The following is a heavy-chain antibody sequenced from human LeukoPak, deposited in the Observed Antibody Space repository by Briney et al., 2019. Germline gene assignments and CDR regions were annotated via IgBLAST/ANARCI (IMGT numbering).Heavy chain of an antibody. CDR1: GFTFSSYS. CDR3: ARVRYYDSSGLPDVFDI. D-gene: IGHD3-22*01. Sequence: GGSLRLSCAASGFTFSSYSMNWVRQAPGKGLEWVSSISSSSYIYYADSVKGRFTISRGNAKNSLYLQMNSLRAEDTAVYYCARVRYYDSSGLPDVFDIWGQGTMVTVSS. CDR2: ISSSSYI. V-gene: IGHV3-21*01. J-gene: IGHJ3*02.